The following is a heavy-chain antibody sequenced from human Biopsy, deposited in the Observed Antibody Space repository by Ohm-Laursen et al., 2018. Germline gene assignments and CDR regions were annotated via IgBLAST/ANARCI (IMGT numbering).Heavy chain of an antibody. D-gene: IGHD5-24*01. V-gene: IGHV3-11*01. CDR3: ARDVEGFYSYAMDV. CDR1: GFTFSDYY. Sequence: GSLRLSCTASGFTFSDYYVSWIRQAPGKGLEWVSYITSGGSTTDYADSVKGRFTISRDNAKSSLFLQMNSLRAEDTAVYYCARDVEGFYSYAMDVWGQGTTVTVSS. CDR2: ITSGGSTT. J-gene: IGHJ6*02.